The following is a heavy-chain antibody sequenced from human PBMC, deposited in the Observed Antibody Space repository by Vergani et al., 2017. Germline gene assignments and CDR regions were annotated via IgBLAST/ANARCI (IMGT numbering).Heavy chain of an antibody. CDR3: ARDFLTRVTTLDYYYMGV. CDR1: GFPFSDYG. CDR2: ISYDGNKK. V-gene: IGHV3-30*03. D-gene: IGHD1-1*01. J-gene: IGHJ6*03. Sequence: QVQLVDSGGGEVQPGRSLRLSCSAAGFPFSDYGVHWVRQAPGKGLEWVSVISYDGNKKNYADSVKGRFTISRDNSKNTLYLEMNALRAEDTAVYYCARDFLTRVTTLDYYYMGVWVKGPTVTVSS.